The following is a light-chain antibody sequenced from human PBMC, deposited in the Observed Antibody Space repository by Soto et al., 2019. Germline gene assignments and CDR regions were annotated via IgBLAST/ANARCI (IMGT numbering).Light chain of an antibody. CDR2: GAS. V-gene: IGKV3-20*01. Sequence: IGGARCAGALSLSPSSIATLAGSASQSLSSSYLAWYQQTPGQDTRLLIYGASSRATGIPARFSGSGSATAFTLTTSRLQHPEFAVYYCQQYGSSPPRTFGQGTKVDI. CDR1: QSLSSSY. J-gene: IGKJ1*01. CDR3: QQYGSSPPRT.